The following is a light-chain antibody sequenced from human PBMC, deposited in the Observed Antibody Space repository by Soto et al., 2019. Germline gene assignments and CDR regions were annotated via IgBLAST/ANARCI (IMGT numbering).Light chain of an antibody. CDR3: QRYASSPYT. CDR1: QFVGGSY. J-gene: IGKJ2*01. CDR2: GAS. Sequence: EIVLTQSPGTLSLSPGERATLSCRASQFVGGSYLAWYQQKPGQAPRLLIYGASNVAPGIPDRFSGSGSGTDFTLTISRLAPEDFALYYCQRYASSPYTFGQGTKVELK. V-gene: IGKV3-20*01.